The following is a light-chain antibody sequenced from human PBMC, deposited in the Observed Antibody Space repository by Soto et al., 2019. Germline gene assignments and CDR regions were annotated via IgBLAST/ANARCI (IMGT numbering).Light chain of an antibody. CDR2: AAS. V-gene: IGKV1-27*01. CDR3: QKYNSAPLT. Sequence: DIQMTQSPSSLSASVGDRVTIACRASQGISKYLAWYQQKPGKVPKLLIYAASTLQSGVPSRYSGSGSGTDFTLTISSLQPEDGATYYCQKYNSAPLTVGGGTKVEIK. CDR1: QGISKY. J-gene: IGKJ4*01.